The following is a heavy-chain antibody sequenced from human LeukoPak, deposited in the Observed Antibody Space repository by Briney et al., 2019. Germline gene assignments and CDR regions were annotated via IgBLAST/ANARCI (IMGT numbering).Heavy chain of an antibody. Sequence: GGSLRLSCAASGFTFSSYWMSWVRQAPGKGLEWVANIKQDGSEKYYVDSVKGRFTISRDNAKNSLYLQMNSLRAEDTAVYYCARDAFLKGWLWQDWGQGTLVTVSS. CDR3: ARDAFLKGWLWQD. D-gene: IGHD3-22*01. J-gene: IGHJ4*02. CDR2: IKQDGSEK. V-gene: IGHV3-7*01. CDR1: GFTFSSYW.